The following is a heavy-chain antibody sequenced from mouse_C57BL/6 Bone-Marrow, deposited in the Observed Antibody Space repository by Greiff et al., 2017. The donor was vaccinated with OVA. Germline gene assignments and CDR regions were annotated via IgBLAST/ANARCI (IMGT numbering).Heavy chain of an antibody. D-gene: IGHD2-1*01. J-gene: IGHJ4*01. V-gene: IGHV3-6*01. CDR2: ISYDGSN. CDR1: GYSITSGYY. Sequence: ESGPGLVKPSQSLSLTCSVTGYSITSGYYWNWIRQFPGNKLEWMGYISYDGSNNYNPSLKNRISITRDTSKNQFFLKLNSVTTEDTATYDCASAYGNRLRFYAMDYWGQGTSVTVSS. CDR3: ASAYGNRLRFYAMDY.